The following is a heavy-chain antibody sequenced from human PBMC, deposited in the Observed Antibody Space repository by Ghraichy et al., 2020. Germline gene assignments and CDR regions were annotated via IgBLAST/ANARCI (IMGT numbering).Heavy chain of an antibody. Sequence: GGSLRLSCAASGFTFSGSAMHWVRQASGKGLEWVGRIRSKANSYATAYAASVKGRFTISRDDSKNTAYLQMNSLKTEDTAVYYCTSSPSPYCSGGSCSIYYYYYGMDVWGQGTTVTVSS. D-gene: IGHD2-15*01. CDR3: TSSPSPYCSGGSCSIYYYYYGMDV. V-gene: IGHV3-73*01. J-gene: IGHJ6*02. CDR1: GFTFSGSA. CDR2: IRSKANSYAT.